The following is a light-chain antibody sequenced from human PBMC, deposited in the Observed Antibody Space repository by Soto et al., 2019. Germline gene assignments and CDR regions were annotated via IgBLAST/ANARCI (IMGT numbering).Light chain of an antibody. CDR2: WAS. J-gene: IGKJ2*01. CDR1: QSVLYSSNNKNY. V-gene: IGKV4-1*01. CDR3: QQYYSGYT. Sequence: DIVMTQSPDSLAVSLGERATINCKSSQSVLYSSNNKNYLAWYRQKPGQPPKLLIYWASSRESGVPDRFSGSGSGTDFTLTISSLQAEDVAVYYCQQYYSGYTFGQGTKLEIK.